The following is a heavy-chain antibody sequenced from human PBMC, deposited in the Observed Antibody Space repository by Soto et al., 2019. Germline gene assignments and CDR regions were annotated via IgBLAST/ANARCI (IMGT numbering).Heavy chain of an antibody. CDR1: GFMFDNYA. V-gene: IGHV3-23*01. CDR2: ISGSGHAT. D-gene: IGHD2-2*01. CDR3: SKDAKKYHYYNHGMDV. J-gene: IGHJ6*02. Sequence: EVKLLESGGGSVPPGASARLSCLTSGFMFDNYAMSWVRQSPARGLEWVAAISGSGHATYYTQSVRGRFIISRDNSKSTLNLEMNSLSAEDTAVYFCSKDAKKYHYYNHGMDVWGQGTTVTVSS.